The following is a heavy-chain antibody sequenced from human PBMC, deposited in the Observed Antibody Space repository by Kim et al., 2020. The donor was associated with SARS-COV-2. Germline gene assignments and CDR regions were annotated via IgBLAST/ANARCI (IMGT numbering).Heavy chain of an antibody. CDR1: GFTFSSYA. CDR2: ISSEGSRK. D-gene: IGHD6-25*01. V-gene: IGHV3-30*04. J-gene: IGHJ4*02. CDR3: AIEERPPSLLDY. Sequence: GGSLRLSCVASGFTFSSYAMHWVRQAPGRGLEWVATISSEGSRKFYVDSVKGRFTISRDNSKNTLYLHMNSLRAEDTALYYCAIEERPPSLLDYWCQGTL.